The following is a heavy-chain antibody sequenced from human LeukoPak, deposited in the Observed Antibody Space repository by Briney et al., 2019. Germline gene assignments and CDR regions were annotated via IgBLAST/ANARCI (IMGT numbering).Heavy chain of an antibody. D-gene: IGHD2-2*01. CDR1: GYTLTELS. CDR2: FDPEDGET. CDR3: ARALSGYCSSTSCIRRRDYYYMDV. V-gene: IGHV1-24*01. Sequence: PGASVKVSCKVSGYTLTELSMHWVRQAPGKGLEWMGGFDPEDGETIYAQKFQGRVTMTEDTSTSTAYMELRSLRSDDTAVYYCARALSGYCSSTSCIRRRDYYYMDVWGKGTTVTVSS. J-gene: IGHJ6*03.